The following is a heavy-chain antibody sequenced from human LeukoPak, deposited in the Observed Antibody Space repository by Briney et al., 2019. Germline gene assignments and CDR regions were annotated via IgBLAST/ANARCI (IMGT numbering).Heavy chain of an antibody. CDR2: ISSSSSYT. J-gene: IGHJ5*02. Sequence: GGSLRLSCAASGFTLSDYYMSWIRQAPGKGLEWVSYISSSSSYTNYADSVKGRFTISRDNAKNSLYLQMNSLRAEDTAVYYCAREISAPPLEQENWFDPWGQGTLVTVSS. CDR1: GFTLSDYY. D-gene: IGHD1/OR15-1a*01. CDR3: AREISAPPLEQENWFDP. V-gene: IGHV3-11*06.